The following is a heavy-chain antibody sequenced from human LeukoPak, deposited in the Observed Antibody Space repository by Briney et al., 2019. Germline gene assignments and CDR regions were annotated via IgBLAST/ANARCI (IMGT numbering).Heavy chain of an antibody. CDR3: ARGNYYMDV. J-gene: IGHJ6*03. Sequence: PSETLSLTCTVSGGSISSGSYYWSWIRQPAGKGLEWIGRIYTSGSTNYNPSLKSRVTISVDTSKNQFSLKLSSVTAADTAVYYCARGNYYMDVWGKGTTVTVSS. V-gene: IGHV4-61*02. CDR1: GGSISSGSYY. CDR2: IYTSGST.